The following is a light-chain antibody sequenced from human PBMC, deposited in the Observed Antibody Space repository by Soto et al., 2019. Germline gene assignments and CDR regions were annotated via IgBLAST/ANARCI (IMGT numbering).Light chain of an antibody. V-gene: IGLV2-14*01. CDR2: EVS. CDR3: SSFTDSSTVQV. Sequence: QSVLTQPASVSFSPGHSITISCTGAGSDIGAYNYVSWYQQHPGKAPKLMIYEVSYRPSGVSNRFSGSKSGHTASLTISGLQPEDEADYYCSSFTDSSTVQVFGAGTKVTAL. J-gene: IGLJ1*01. CDR1: GSDIGAYNY.